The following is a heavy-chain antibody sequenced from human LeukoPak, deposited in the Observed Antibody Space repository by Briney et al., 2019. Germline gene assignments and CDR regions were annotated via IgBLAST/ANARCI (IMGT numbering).Heavy chain of an antibody. J-gene: IGHJ3*02. D-gene: IGHD6-19*01. CDR3: ARTGGYSSGWFYHNAFDI. V-gene: IGHV4-39*01. CDR2: IYYSGST. Sequence: SETLSLTCTVSGGSISSSSYYWGWIRQPPGKGLEWIGSIYYSGSTYYNPSLKSRVTISVDTSKNQFSLKLSSVTAADTAVYYCARTGGYSSGWFYHNAFDIWGEGTMVTVSS. CDR1: GGSISSSSYY.